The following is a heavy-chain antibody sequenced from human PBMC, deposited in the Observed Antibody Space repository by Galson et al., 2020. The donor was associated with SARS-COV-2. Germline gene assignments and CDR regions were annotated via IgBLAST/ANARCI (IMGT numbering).Heavy chain of an antibody. Sequence: ASVKVSCKASGYIFTSYGIYWVRQAPGQGLEWMGWISADNGNTDYAQDLQGRVTMTADTSTSTAYMELRSLTSGDTAVYYCARGPGRGPRYSSTWYPGFWGQGTLVTVSS. CDR1: GYIFTSYG. V-gene: IGHV1-18*01. CDR2: ISADNGNT. CDR3: ARGPGRGPRYSSTWYPGF. D-gene: IGHD6-13*01. J-gene: IGHJ4*02.